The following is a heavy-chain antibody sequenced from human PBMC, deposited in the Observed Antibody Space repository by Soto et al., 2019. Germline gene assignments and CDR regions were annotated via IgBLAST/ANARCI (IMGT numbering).Heavy chain of an antibody. D-gene: IGHD5-12*01. CDR3: ARDQGYVVH. V-gene: IGHV1-3*04. J-gene: IGHJ1*01. CDR1: GYTFTSYS. CDR2: INTDNGDA. Sequence: ASVKVSCKASGYTFTSYSIHWVRQAPGQGLEWIGWINTDNGDAKYSQKFQGRVTVTRDTSATTAYMEVSSLSSEDTAVYYCARDQGYVVHWRLGTLFTVSS.